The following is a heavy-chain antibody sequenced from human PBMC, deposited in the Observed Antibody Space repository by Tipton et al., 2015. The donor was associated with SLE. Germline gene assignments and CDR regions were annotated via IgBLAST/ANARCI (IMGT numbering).Heavy chain of an antibody. CDR1: GGSISNYY. J-gene: IGHJ4*02. CDR2: IYYSGGT. CDR3: ARSYYDFWSASVRGYFDY. V-gene: IGHV4-59*01. Sequence: LRLSCTVSGGSISNYYWTWIRQPPGKGLEWIGYIYYSGGTNYNPSLKSRVTISVDTSKNQFSLKLNSVTAADTAVYCCARSYYDFWSASVRGYFDYWGQGTLVTVSS. D-gene: IGHD3-3*01.